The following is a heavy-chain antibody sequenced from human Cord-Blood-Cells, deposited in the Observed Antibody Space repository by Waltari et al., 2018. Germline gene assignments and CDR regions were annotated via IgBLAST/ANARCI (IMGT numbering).Heavy chain of an antibody. CDR1: GGSFSGYY. CDR2: INHSGST. CDR3: ARGRVYCSSTSCYYYYGMDV. Sequence: QVQLQQWGAGLLKPSETLSLTCAVYGGSFSGYYWSWIPQPPGKAREWIGEINHSGSTNYNPSLKSRVTISVDTSKNQFSLKLSSVTAADTAVYYCARGRVYCSSTSCYYYYGMDVWGQGTTVTVSS. D-gene: IGHD2-2*01. V-gene: IGHV4-34*01. J-gene: IGHJ6*02.